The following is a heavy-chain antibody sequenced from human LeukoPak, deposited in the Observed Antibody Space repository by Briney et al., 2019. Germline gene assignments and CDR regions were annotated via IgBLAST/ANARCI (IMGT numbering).Heavy chain of an antibody. D-gene: IGHD3-10*01. V-gene: IGHV4-61*02. CDR1: GGSISSGSYY. Sequence: SETLSLTCTVSGGSISSGSYYWSWIRQPAGKGLEWIGRIYTSGSTNYNPSLKSRVTISVDTSKNQFSLKLSSVTAADTAVYYCARVYSGSSLDYWGQGTLVTVSS. CDR2: IYTSGST. J-gene: IGHJ4*02. CDR3: ARVYSGSSLDY.